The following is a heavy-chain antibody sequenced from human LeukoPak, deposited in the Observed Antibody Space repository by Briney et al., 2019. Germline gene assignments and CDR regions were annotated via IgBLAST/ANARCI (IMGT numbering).Heavy chain of an antibody. V-gene: IGHV3-33*01. D-gene: IGHD6-19*01. CDR1: GFTFSSYG. CDR3: ARDVRDSSGWYYFDY. CDR2: IWYDGSNK. Sequence: PGGSLRLSCAASGFTFSSYGMHWVHQAPGKGLEWVAVIWYDGSNKYYADSVKGRFTISRDNSKNTLYLQMNSLRAEDTAVYYCARDVRDSSGWYYFDYWGQGTLVTVSS. J-gene: IGHJ4*02.